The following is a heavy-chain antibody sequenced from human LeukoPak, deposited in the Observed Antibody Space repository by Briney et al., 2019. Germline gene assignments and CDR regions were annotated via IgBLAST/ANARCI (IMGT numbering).Heavy chain of an antibody. J-gene: IGHJ4*02. CDR3: ARDRGSGWSYYFDY. Sequence: SETLSLTCTVSGGSISSYYWSWIRQPAGKGLEWIGRIYTGGSTNYNPSLKSRVTMSVDTSKNQFSLKLSSVTAADTAVYYCARDRGSGWSYYFDYWGQGTLVTVSS. V-gene: IGHV4-4*07. CDR2: IYTGGST. CDR1: GGSISSYY. D-gene: IGHD6-19*01.